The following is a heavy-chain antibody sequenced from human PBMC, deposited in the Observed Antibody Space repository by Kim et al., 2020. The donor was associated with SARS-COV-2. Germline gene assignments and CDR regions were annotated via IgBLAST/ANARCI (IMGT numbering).Heavy chain of an antibody. J-gene: IGHJ6*02. CDR1: GGSISSYY. CDR2: IYYSGST. V-gene: IGHV4-59*01. CDR3: ARGPSKLLRYYYGMHV. D-gene: IGHD2-2*01. Sequence: SETLSLTCTVSGGSISSYYWSWIRQPPGKGLEWIGYIYYSGSTNYNPSLKSRVTISVDTSKNQFSLKLSSVTAADTAVYYCARGPSKLLRYYYGMHVWGQGTTVTVSS.